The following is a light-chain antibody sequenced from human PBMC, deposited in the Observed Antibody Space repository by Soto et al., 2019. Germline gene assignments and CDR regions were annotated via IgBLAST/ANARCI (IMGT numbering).Light chain of an antibody. Sequence: EIVMTQSPATLSVSPGERATLSCRASQSVSNNLAWYLHKPGQAPSLLIYGASTGATGIPARFSGSGSGTEFTLTISSLQSEDFAVYYCQQYNNWPPWTFGQGTKVEIK. CDR3: QQYNNWPPWT. CDR1: QSVSNN. J-gene: IGKJ1*01. CDR2: GAS. V-gene: IGKV3-15*01.